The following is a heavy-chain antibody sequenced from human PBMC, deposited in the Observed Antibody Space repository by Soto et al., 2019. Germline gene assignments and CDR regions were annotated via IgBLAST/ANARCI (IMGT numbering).Heavy chain of an antibody. CDR2: ISSSSSTI. Sequence: GGSLRLSCAASGFTFSSYSMNWVRQAPGKGLEWVSYISSSSSTIYYADSVKGRFTISRDNAKNSLYLQMNSLRAEDTAVYYCARDRWTMEEITIFGVVIPSYFDYWGQGTLVTVSS. CDR1: GFTFSSYS. V-gene: IGHV3-48*01. D-gene: IGHD3-3*01. CDR3: ARDRWTMEEITIFGVVIPSYFDY. J-gene: IGHJ4*02.